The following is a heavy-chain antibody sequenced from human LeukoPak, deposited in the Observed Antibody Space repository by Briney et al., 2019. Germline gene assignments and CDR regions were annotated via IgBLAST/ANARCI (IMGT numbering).Heavy chain of an antibody. V-gene: IGHV4-59*08. J-gene: IGHJ4*02. CDR2: IYYSGST. CDR1: GGSISSYY. CDR3: ARSDGSGSYGDY. Sequence: SETLSLTCTVSGGSISSYYWSWIRQPPGKGLEWIGYIYYSGSTNYNPSLKSRVTISVDTSKNQFSLKLSSVTAADTAVYYCARSDGSGSYGDYWGQGTLVTVSS. D-gene: IGHD3-10*01.